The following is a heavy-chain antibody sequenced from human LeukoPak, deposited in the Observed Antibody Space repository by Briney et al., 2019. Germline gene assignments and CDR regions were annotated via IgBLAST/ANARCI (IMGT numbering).Heavy chain of an antibody. CDR2: IYHSGST. J-gene: IGHJ3*02. CDR3: ARDPAASSWHDAFDI. V-gene: IGHV4-30-2*01. Sequence: SETLSLTCTVSGGSISSGGYYWSWIRQPPGKGLEWIGYIYHSGSTYSNPSLKSRVTISVDRSKTQFSLKLSSVTAAGTAVYYCARDPAASSWHDAFDIWGQGTMVTVSS. D-gene: IGHD6-13*01. CDR1: GGSISSGGYY.